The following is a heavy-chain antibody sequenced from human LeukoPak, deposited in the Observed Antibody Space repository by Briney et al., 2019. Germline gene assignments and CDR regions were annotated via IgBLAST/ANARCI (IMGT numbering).Heavy chain of an antibody. J-gene: IGHJ5*02. Sequence: PGGSLRLSCAASGFTFSSYWMHWVRQAPGKGLVWVSRINGDGSTTNYADSVKGRFTISRDNAENTLYLQMNSLRVEDTAVYYCTRRVSATRWFDPWGQGTLVTVSS. CDR1: GFTFSSYW. CDR2: INGDGSTT. CDR3: TRRVSATRWFDP. V-gene: IGHV3-74*01. D-gene: IGHD2-15*01.